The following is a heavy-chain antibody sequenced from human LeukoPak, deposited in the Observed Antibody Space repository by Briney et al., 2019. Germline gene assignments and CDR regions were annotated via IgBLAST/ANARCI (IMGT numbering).Heavy chain of an antibody. CDR1: GYIFTSYW. CDR3: ARAAYSSGPFDY. CDR2: INPNSGGT. V-gene: IGHV1-2*04. J-gene: IGHJ4*02. D-gene: IGHD6-19*01. Sequence: GESLKISCKGSGYIFTSYWIGWVRQAPGQGLEWMGWINPNSGGTNYAQKFQGWVTMTRDTSISTAYMELSRLRSDDTAVYYCARAAYSSGPFDYWGQGTLVTVSS.